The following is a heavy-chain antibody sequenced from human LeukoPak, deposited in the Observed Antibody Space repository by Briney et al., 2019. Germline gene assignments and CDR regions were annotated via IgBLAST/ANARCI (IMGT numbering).Heavy chain of an antibody. CDR1: GYPFATWE. Sequence: ASVKVSCKTSGYPFATWEINWVRQAAGQGLEWMGWVHPNSGNTAYAQKFQGRVTMTRDTSISTAYMELSGLRFDDTAVYFCARGPRNDPWGQGTLVTVSS. CDR2: VHPNSGNT. V-gene: IGHV1-8*01. J-gene: IGHJ5*02. D-gene: IGHD1-14*01. CDR3: ARGPRNDP.